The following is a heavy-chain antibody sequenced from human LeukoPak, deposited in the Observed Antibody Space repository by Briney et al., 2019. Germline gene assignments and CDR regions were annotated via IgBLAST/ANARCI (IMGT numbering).Heavy chain of an antibody. D-gene: IGHD5-24*01. CDR1: GYSISSGYY. CDR2: IYHSASA. Sequence: SETLSLTCTVSGYSISSGYYWGWIRQPPGKGLEWIGSIYHSASAYYNPSLKSRVTISVDTSKNQFSLNLRSVTAADTAVYYCARENGYKYDYWGQGTLVTVSS. J-gene: IGHJ4*02. CDR3: ARENGYKYDY. V-gene: IGHV4-38-2*02.